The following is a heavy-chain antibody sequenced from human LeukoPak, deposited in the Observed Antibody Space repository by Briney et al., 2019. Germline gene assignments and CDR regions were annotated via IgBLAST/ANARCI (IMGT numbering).Heavy chain of an antibody. V-gene: IGHV3-7*01. Sequence: GESLRLSCEASGFTFSSYWMSWVRQAPGKGLEWVANIKQDGSEKYYVDSVKGRFTISRDNAKNSLYLQMNSLRAEDTAVYYCARDKWYYDILTGYPLDYWGQGSLVTVSS. CDR2: IKQDGSEK. J-gene: IGHJ4*02. D-gene: IGHD3-9*01. CDR3: ARDKWYYDILTGYPLDY. CDR1: GFTFSSYW.